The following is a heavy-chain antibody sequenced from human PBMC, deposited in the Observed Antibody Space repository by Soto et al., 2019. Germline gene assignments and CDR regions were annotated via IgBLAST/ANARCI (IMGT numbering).Heavy chain of an antibody. CDR1: GFTFSSYG. CDR2: ISYGGSNK. D-gene: IGHD2-2*01. CDR3: AKDICISTSCYRLYNWFDP. V-gene: IGHV3-30*18. Sequence: GGSLRLSCAASGFTFSSYGMHWVRQAPGKGLEWVAVISYGGSNKYYADSVKGRFTISRDNSKNTLYLQMNNLRAEDTAVYYCAKDICISTSCYRLYNWFDPWGKGTLVTVPS. J-gene: IGHJ5*02.